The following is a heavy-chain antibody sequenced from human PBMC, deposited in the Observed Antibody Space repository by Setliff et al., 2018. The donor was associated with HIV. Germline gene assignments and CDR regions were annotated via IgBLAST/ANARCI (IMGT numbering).Heavy chain of an antibody. V-gene: IGHV4-38-2*02. Sequence: PSETLSLTCSVSGSSISSNSYWWAWIRQPPGKGLEYIGTIYHRGGTFNNPSLKSRVVMSVDTSKNQFSPKLTSVTAADTATYYCARDTGVNVAPDGRGYHTFDFWGRGTMVTVSS. D-gene: IGHD2-8*02. J-gene: IGHJ3*01. CDR1: GSSISSNSY. CDR2: IYHRGGT. CDR3: ARDTGVNVAPDGRGYHTFDF.